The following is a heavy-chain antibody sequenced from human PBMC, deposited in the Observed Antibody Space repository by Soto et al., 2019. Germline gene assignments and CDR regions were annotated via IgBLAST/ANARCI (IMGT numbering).Heavy chain of an antibody. J-gene: IGHJ6*02. CDR3: ASYREQLVLYGMDV. CDR1: GYTFTSYV. Sequence: QVQLVQSGAEVKKPGASVKVSCKASGYTFTSYVISWVRQAPGQGLEWMGWISAYNGNTNYAQKLQGRVTMTTDTSTSTAYMELRSMRSDDTAVYYCASYREQLVLYGMDVWGQGTTVTVSS. CDR2: ISAYNGNT. D-gene: IGHD6-13*01. V-gene: IGHV1-18*01.